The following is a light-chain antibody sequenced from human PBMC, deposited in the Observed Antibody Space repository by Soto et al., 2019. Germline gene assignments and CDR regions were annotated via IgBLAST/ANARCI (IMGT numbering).Light chain of an antibody. V-gene: IGKV1-27*01. CDR3: HKSNSAPLT. CDR2: AAS. J-gene: IGKJ4*01. CDR1: QGISSF. Sequence: DIQMTQSPSSLSASVGDRVTITCRASQGISSFLAWYQQKPGKVPKLLIYAASTLQSGVPSRFSGSGSGTDFTLTISSLQPEDVATYYCHKSNSAPLTFGGGTKVEIK.